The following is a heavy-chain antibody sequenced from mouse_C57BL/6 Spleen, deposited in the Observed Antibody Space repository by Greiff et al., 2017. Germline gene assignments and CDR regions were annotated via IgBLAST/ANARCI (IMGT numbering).Heavy chain of an antibody. D-gene: IGHD2-4*01. CDR1: GYSITSGYY. J-gene: IGHJ2*01. CDR3: ARDDYDYAFDY. V-gene: IGHV3-6*01. Sequence: VQLKESGPGLVKPSQSLSLTCSVTGYSITSGYYWNWIRQFPGNKLEWMGYISYDGSNNSNPSLKNRISITRDTSKNQFFLKLNSVTTEDTATYYCARDDYDYAFDYWGQGTTLTVSS. CDR2: ISYDGSN.